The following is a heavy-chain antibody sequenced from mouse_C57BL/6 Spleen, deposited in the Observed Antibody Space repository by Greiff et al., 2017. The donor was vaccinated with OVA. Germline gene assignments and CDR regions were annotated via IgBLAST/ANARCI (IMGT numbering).Heavy chain of an antibody. D-gene: IGHD2-1*01. J-gene: IGHJ2*01. Sequence: EVKLMESEGGLVQPGSSMKLSCTASGFTFSDYYMAWVRQVPEKGLEWVANINYDGSSTYYLDSLKSRFIISRDNAKNILYLQMSSLKSEDTATYYCARGLSYGNYFDYWGQGTTLTVSS. CDR2: INYDGSST. CDR1: GFTFSDYY. CDR3: ARGLSYGNYFDY. V-gene: IGHV5-16*01.